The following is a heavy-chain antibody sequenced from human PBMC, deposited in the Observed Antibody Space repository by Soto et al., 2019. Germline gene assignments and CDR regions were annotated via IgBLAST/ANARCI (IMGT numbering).Heavy chain of an antibody. CDR1: GGSISSYY. CDR2: IYYSGST. V-gene: IGHV4-59*08. CDR3: ASITIFPPYAFDI. Sequence: SETLSLTCTVSGGSISSYYWSWIRQPPGKGLEWIGYIYYSGSTNYNPSLKSRVTISVDTSKNQFSLKLSSVTAADTAVYYCASITIFPPYAFDIWGQGTMVTVSS. D-gene: IGHD3-3*01. J-gene: IGHJ3*02.